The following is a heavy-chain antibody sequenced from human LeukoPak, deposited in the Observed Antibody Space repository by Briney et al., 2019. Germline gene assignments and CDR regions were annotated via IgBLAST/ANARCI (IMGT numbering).Heavy chain of an antibody. V-gene: IGHV4-38-2*01. CDR2: IYHSGST. CDR3: ARAGVLWLGELAYYYYYGMDV. D-gene: IGHD3-10*01. Sequence: SETLSLTCAVSGYSISSGYYWGWIRQPPGKGLEWIGGIYHSGSTYYNPSLKSRVTISVDTSKNQFSLKLSSVTAADTAVYYCARAGVLWLGELAYYYYYGMDVWGKGTTVTVSS. CDR1: GYSISSGYY. J-gene: IGHJ6*04.